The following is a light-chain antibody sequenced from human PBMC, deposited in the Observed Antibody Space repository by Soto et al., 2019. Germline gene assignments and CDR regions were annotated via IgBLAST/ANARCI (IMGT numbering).Light chain of an antibody. V-gene: IGKV3-20*01. CDR3: QQYSRSPQKRYT. Sequence: DIVLTQSPGTLSLSPGERATLSCRASQSVSSIYLAWYQQKPGQAPRLVIYAASSRATVIPDRFSGSGCGTDFTLNIRSVEPEDFAVYYCQQYSRSPQKRYTFGQGTKLEIK. J-gene: IGKJ2*01. CDR1: QSVSSIY. CDR2: AAS.